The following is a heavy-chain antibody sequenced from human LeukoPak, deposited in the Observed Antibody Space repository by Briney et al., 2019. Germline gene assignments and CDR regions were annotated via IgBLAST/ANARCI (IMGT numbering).Heavy chain of an antibody. V-gene: IGHV1-69*02. CDR3: ATDTSAYAAFDI. Sequence: ASLKVSCKASGGTFTNYIINWVRQAPGQGLEWMGRIIPFAGVANYAHKFQGRVTITADKSTNTAYMELSSLTSEDTAVYYCATDTSAYAAFDIWGQGTLVTVSS. J-gene: IGHJ3*02. CDR1: GGTFTNYI. D-gene: IGHD3-22*01. CDR2: IIPFAGVA.